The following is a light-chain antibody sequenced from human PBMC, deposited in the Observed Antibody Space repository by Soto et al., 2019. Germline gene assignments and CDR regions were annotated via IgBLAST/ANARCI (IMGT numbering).Light chain of an antibody. J-gene: IGKJ4*01. Sequence: LVLRQSPGALSLSPGERATLSCRASQSVGSSYLAWYQQEPGQAPRLLIYGASSRATGIPDRFSGSGSGTDFTLTISRLEPEDFAAYYCQQYGSSPLTFCGVTIVDI. CDR2: GAS. V-gene: IGKV3-20*01. CDR1: QSVGSSY. CDR3: QQYGSSPLT.